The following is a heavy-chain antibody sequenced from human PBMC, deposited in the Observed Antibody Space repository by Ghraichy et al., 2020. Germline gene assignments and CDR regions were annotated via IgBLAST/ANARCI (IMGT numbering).Heavy chain of an antibody. V-gene: IGHV4-61*01. Sequence: SQTLSLTCTVSGGSVNSGRYFWSWIRQPPAPGKGLEWIGYMSYSGSTNYNPSLKSRVTISLDTSKNQFSLNLTSVTAADTAVYYCARQQWELTNAWGQGTLVTVSS. CDR3: ARQQWELTNA. CDR1: GGSVNSGRYF. D-gene: IGHD1-26*01. J-gene: IGHJ5*02. CDR2: MSYSGST.